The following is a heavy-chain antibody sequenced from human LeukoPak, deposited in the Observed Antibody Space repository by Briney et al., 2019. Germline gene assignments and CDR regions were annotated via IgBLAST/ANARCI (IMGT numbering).Heavy chain of an antibody. CDR2: ISSDGSNT. CDR3: TRGRGAYGWFDP. V-gene: IGHV3-74*01. Sequence: GGSLRLSCAASGFTVSSFWMHWVRNAPGKGLVWVSRISSDGSNTYYADSVKGRFTISRDTAMNTLYLHMHSLREEDTADYYCTRGRGAYGWFDPWGQGTLVTVSS. D-gene: IGHD3-10*01. CDR1: GFTVSSFW. J-gene: IGHJ5*02.